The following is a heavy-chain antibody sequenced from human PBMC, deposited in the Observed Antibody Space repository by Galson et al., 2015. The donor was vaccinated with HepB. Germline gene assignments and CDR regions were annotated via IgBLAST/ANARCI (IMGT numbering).Heavy chain of an antibody. J-gene: IGHJ6*02. Sequence: LSLTCTVSGGSVSSGSCYWSWIRQPPGKGLEWIGYIYYSGSTDYNPSLKSRVTTSVDTSKNQFSLKLSSVTAADTAVYYCARGNVAAAGLIYYYGMDVWGQGTTVTVSS. D-gene: IGHD6-13*01. CDR3: ARGNVAAAGLIYYYGMDV. CDR1: GGSVSSGSCY. V-gene: IGHV4-61*01. CDR2: IYYSGST.